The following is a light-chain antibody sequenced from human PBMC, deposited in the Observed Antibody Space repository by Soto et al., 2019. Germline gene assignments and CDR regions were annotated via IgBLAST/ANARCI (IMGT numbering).Light chain of an antibody. J-gene: IGLJ1*01. CDR3: QSYDSSLNRV. CDR2: GDN. CDR1: SSNIGAHYD. V-gene: IGLV1-40*01. Sequence: QSVLTQPPSVSGAPGQRITISCTGSSSNIGAHYDVHWHRQLPGAAPKLLLYGDNNRPSGVPDRFSGSKSGTSASLAITGLQADDEADYYCQSYDSSLNRVFGTGTKLTVL.